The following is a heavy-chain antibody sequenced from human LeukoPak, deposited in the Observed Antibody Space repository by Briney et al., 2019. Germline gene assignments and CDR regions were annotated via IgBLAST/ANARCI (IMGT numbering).Heavy chain of an antibody. Sequence: KTSETLSLTCTVSGYSISSGYYWVRIRQPPGRGLEWIGSIYHSGSTYYNTSLNSRVSISLDTSKNQFSLRLSSVTAADTALYYCASAYDISGYYYMDVWGKGTTVTVSS. CDR1: GYSISSGYY. D-gene: IGHD3-22*01. J-gene: IGHJ6*03. V-gene: IGHV4-38-2*02. CDR3: ASAYDISGYYYMDV. CDR2: IYHSGST.